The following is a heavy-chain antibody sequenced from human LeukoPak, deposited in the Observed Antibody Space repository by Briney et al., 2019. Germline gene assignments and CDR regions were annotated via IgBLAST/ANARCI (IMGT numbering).Heavy chain of an antibody. CDR2: IDWDDHK. CDR1: GFSLSTSGMR. CDR3: ARISGSYDLIFDY. Sequence: SGPALVKPTQTLTLTCTFSGFSLSTSGMRVSWIRQPPGKALEWLSRIDWDDHKFYSTYLKTRLTISKDTSKNQVVLTMTNMDPVDTATYYCARISGSYDLIFDYWGQGTLVTVSS. J-gene: IGHJ4*02. D-gene: IGHD1-26*01. V-gene: IGHV2-70*04.